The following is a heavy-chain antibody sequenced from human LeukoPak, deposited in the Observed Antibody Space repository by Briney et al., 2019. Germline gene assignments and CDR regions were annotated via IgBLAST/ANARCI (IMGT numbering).Heavy chain of an antibody. CDR1: GYTFTSYY. Sequence: ASVKVSCKASGYTFTSYYMHWVRQAPGQGLEWMGWINTNTGYPTYAQGFTGRFVFSLDTSVSTAYLQISSLKAEDTAVYYCARENFPPNHRDVGDKDTTVTVPS. CDR2: INTNTGYP. CDR3: ARENFPPNHRDV. V-gene: IGHV7-4-1*02. J-gene: IGHJ6*03.